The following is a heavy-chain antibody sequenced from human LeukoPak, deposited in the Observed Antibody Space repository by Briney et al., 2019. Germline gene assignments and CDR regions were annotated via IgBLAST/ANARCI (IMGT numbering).Heavy chain of an antibody. D-gene: IGHD2-15*01. CDR2: ISYDGNNK. CDR3: AKGVDYCSGGSCPADY. Sequence: GRSLRLSCAASGFTFSNYGIHWVRQAPGKGLEWVAVISYDGNNKYYADSVKGRLTISRDNSKNTLFLQMNSLRAEDTAVYYCAKGVDYCSGGSCPADYWGPGTLVTVSS. V-gene: IGHV3-30*18. CDR1: GFTFSNYG. J-gene: IGHJ4*02.